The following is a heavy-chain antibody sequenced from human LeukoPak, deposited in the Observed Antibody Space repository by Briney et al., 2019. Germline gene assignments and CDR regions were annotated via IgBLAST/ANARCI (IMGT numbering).Heavy chain of an antibody. D-gene: IGHD2-8*02. CDR3: ASLPVGDWFDP. V-gene: IGHV4-38-2*01. CDR2: IYHSGST. J-gene: IGHJ5*02. Sequence: SETLSLTCAVSGYSISSGYYWGWIRQPPGKGLEWIGSIYHSGSTYYSPSLKSRVTISVDTSKNQFSLKLSSVTAADTAVYYCASLPVGDWFDPWGQGTLVTVSS. CDR1: GYSISSGYY.